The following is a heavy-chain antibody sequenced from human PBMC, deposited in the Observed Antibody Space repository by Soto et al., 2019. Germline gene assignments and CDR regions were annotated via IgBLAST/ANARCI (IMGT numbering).Heavy chain of an antibody. CDR3: AKTQGPSTTPTTWGFDY. J-gene: IGHJ4*02. CDR2: ISGSGGST. D-gene: IGHD4-17*01. CDR1: GFTFSSYA. Sequence: PGGSLRLSCAASGFTFSSYAMSWVRQAPGKGLEWVSAISGSGGSTYYADSVKGRFTISRDNSKNTLYLQMNSLRAEDTAVYYCAKTQGPSTTPTTWGFDYWGQGTLVTVSS. V-gene: IGHV3-23*01.